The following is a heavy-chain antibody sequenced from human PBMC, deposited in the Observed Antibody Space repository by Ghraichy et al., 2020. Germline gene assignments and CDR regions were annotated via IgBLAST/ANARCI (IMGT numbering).Heavy chain of an antibody. D-gene: IGHD3-22*01. J-gene: IGHJ4*02. CDR3: TTGAYSSGFLFDY. CDR1: GFTFSNAW. CDR2: IKSIADGGTT. V-gene: IGHV3-15*01. Sequence: GVLRLSCAASGFTFSNAWMSWVRQAPGKGLEWVGRIKSIADGGTTDYAAPVKGRFTISRDDSKNTMYLQMNSLKTEDTAVYYCTTGAYSSGFLFDYWGQGTLVTVSS.